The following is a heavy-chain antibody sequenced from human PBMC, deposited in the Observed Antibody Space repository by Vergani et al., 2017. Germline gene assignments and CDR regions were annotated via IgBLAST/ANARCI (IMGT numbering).Heavy chain of an antibody. CDR1: GGSFSGYY. J-gene: IGHJ6*03. V-gene: IGHV4-34*01. CDR3: ARGKRDIVVVPAARGVDYYYMDV. D-gene: IGHD2-2*01. CDR2: INHSGST. Sequence: QVQLQQWGAGLLKPSETLSLTCAVYGGSFSGYYWSWIRKPPGKGLEWIGEINHSGSTNYNPSLKSRVTISVDTSKNQFSLKLSSVTAADTAVYYCARGKRDIVVVPAARGVDYYYMDVWGKGTTVTVSS.